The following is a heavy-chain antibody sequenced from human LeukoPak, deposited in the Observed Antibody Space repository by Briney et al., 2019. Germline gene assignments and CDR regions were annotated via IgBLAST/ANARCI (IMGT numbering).Heavy chain of an antibody. CDR1: GFTFSSYS. V-gene: IGHV3-21*04. J-gene: IGHJ4*02. D-gene: IGHD2-2*01. CDR3: ANSYCSSTSCYSISITKFDY. CDR2: ISGGSTYI. Sequence: NPGGSLRLSCAASGFTFSSYSMNWVRQAPGKGLEWVSSISGGSTYIYYADSVKGRFTISRDNTKNTLYLQMNSLRAEDTAVYYCANSYCSSTSCYSISITKFDYWGQGTLVTVSS.